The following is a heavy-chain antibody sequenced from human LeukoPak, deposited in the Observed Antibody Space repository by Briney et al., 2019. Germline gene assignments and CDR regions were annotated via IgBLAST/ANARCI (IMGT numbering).Heavy chain of an antibody. J-gene: IGHJ4*02. Sequence: GESLKISCKGSGSRFTSYWIGWVRQMPGKGLEWMGIIYPGDSDTRYSPSFQGQVTISADKSISTAYLQWSSLKASDTAMYYCAIRLQKTAFDYWGQGTLVTVSS. CDR1: GSRFTSYW. V-gene: IGHV5-51*01. D-gene: IGHD4-11*01. CDR2: IYPGDSDT. CDR3: AIRLQKTAFDY.